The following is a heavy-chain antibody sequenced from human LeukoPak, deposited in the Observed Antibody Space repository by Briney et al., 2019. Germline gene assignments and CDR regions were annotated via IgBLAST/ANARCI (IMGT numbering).Heavy chain of an antibody. CDR3: AKDTSGSYY. CDR1: GFTFSDYW. D-gene: IGHD1-26*01. J-gene: IGHJ4*02. V-gene: IGHV3-7*01. CDR2: IKQDGSEK. Sequence: GGSLRLSCVASGFTFSDYWMSWVRQAPGKGLEWVANIKQDGSEKYYVDSVKGRFTISRDNAKNSLYLQMNSLRAEDTAVYYCAKDTSGSYYWGQGTLVTVSS.